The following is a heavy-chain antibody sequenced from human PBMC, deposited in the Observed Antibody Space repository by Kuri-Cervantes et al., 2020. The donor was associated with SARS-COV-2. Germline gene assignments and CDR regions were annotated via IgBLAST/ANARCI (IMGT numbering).Heavy chain of an antibody. V-gene: IGHV3-73*01. J-gene: IGHJ3*02. D-gene: IGHD2-21*01. CDR3: AKAISPDCDDDCYSYGAFDI. CDR1: GFTFSGSA. CDR2: IRSKANSYAT. Sequence: GESLKISCAASGFTFSGSAMHWVRQASGKGLEWVGRIRSKANSYATAYAASVKGRFTISRDDSKNTAYLQMNSLKTEDTAVYYCAKAISPDCDDDCYSYGAFDIWGQGTMVTVSS.